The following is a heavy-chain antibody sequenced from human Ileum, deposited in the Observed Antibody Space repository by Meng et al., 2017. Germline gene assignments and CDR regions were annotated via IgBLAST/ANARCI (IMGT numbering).Heavy chain of an antibody. J-gene: IGHJ4*02. CDR3: AREWSGSYRHFDY. CDR1: CGSISTRDW. V-gene: IGHV4-4*02. Sequence: QDLRPGLLKRAGSLSITCAVSCGSISTRDWWSWVRQPAGKGLEWIGDIHHSGSTNYNPSLKSRVTISVDKSKNQFSLKLNSVTAADTAVYYCAREWSGSYRHFDYWGQGTLVTVSS. CDR2: IHHSGST. D-gene: IGHD1-26*01.